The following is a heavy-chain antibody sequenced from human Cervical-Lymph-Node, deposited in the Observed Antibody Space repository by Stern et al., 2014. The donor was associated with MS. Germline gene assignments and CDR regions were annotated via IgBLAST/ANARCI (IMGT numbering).Heavy chain of an antibody. J-gene: IGHJ4*02. Sequence: VQLVESGAEVKKPGASVKVSCKASGYTFTSYAMHWLRQAPGQRLEWMGWINAGNGNTKYSQKFQGRVTITRDTSASTAYMELSSLRSEDTAVYYCARSYYSSGWFDYWGQGTLVTVSS. D-gene: IGHD6-19*01. CDR1: GYTFTSYA. CDR3: ARSYYSSGWFDY. CDR2: INAGNGNT. V-gene: IGHV1-3*01.